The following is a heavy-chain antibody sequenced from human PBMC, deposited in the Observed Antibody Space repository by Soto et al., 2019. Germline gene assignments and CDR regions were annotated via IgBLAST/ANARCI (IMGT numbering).Heavy chain of an antibody. J-gene: IGHJ6*02. Sequence: QVQLVQSGAEVKKPGASVKVSCKASGYTFTSYGISWVRQAPGQGLEWMGWISAYNGNTNYAQKLQGRVTMTTDTATSTAYMELRSLRSDDTAVYYCARVRMVYAPDPVQYGMDVWGQGTTVTVSS. D-gene: IGHD2-8*01. CDR2: ISAYNGNT. CDR3: ARVRMVYAPDPVQYGMDV. CDR1: GYTFTSYG. V-gene: IGHV1-18*01.